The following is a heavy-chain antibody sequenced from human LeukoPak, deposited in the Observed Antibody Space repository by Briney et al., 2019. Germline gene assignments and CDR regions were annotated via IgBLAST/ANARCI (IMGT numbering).Heavy chain of an antibody. V-gene: IGHV4-34*01. CDR1: GGSFSGYY. D-gene: IGHD4-17*01. CDR2: INHSGST. Sequence: SETLSLACAVYGGSFSGYYWSWIRQPPGKGLEWIGEINHSGSTNYNPSLKSRATISVDTSKNQFSLKLSSVTAADTAVYYCARSDPGADYGDYELDYWGQGTLVTVSS. CDR3: ARSDPGADYGDYELDY. J-gene: IGHJ4*02.